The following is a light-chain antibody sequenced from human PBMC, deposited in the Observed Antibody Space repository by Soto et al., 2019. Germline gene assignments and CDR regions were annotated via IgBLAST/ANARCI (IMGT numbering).Light chain of an antibody. CDR3: CSFAGSYTLYV. CDR1: SSDVGAYNY. V-gene: IGLV2-11*01. J-gene: IGLJ1*01. Sequence: QSALTQPRSVSGSPGQSVTISCTGTSSDVGAYNYVSWYQQLPGKAPKLLIYDVTKRPSGLPDRFYGSKSGKTASLTISGLQAEDEGDYYCCSFAGSYTLYVFGTGTKLTVL. CDR2: DVT.